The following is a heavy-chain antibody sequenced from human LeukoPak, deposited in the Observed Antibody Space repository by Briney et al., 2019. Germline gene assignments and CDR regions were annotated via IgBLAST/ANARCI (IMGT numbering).Heavy chain of an antibody. V-gene: IGHV1-69*01. Sequence: PVKVSCKASGGTFISYAISWVRQAPGQGLEWMGGIIPIFGTANYAQKFQGRVTITADESTSTAYMELSSLRSEDTAVYYCARDSRDGYNYDQYYFDYWGQGTLVTVSS. CDR2: IIPIFGTA. CDR1: GGTFISYA. D-gene: IGHD5-24*01. CDR3: ARDSRDGYNYDQYYFDY. J-gene: IGHJ4*02.